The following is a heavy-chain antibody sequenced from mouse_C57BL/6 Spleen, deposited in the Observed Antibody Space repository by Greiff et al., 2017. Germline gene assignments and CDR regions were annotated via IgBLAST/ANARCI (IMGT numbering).Heavy chain of an antibody. J-gene: IGHJ4*01. CDR3: AKKGYDLRAMDY. CDR2: IWRGGST. Sequence: VQLVESGPGLVQPSPSLSITCTVSGFSLTSYGVHWVRQSPGKGLEWLGVIWRGGSTDYNAAFMSRLSITKDNSKSQVFFKMNSLQADDTAIYYCAKKGYDLRAMDYWGQGTSVTVSS. V-gene: IGHV2-5*01. CDR1: GFSLTSYG. D-gene: IGHD2-2*01.